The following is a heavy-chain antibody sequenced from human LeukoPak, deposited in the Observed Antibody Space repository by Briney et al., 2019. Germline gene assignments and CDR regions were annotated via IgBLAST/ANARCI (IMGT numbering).Heavy chain of an antibody. CDR1: GFTFSSYI. J-gene: IGHJ6*02. D-gene: IGHD3-10*01. Sequence: GGSLRLSCAGSGFTFSSYIMNWVRHAPGKGLEWVSSISESSVYINYADSVKGRFTISRDNAKYSLYLQMTSLRAEDTAVYYCARGGYSESFYNPRSYGMDVWGQGTTVIVSS. CDR3: ARGGYSESFYNPRSYGMDV. CDR2: ISESSVYI. V-gene: IGHV3-21*01.